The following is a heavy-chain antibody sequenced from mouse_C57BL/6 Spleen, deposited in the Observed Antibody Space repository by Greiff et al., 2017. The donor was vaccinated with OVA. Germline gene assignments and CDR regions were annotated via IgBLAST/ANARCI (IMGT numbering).Heavy chain of an antibody. D-gene: IGHD2-4*01. J-gene: IGHJ4*01. V-gene: IGHV8-12*01. CDR1: GFSLSTSGMG. Sequence: QVTLKVSGPGILQSSQTLSLTCSFSGFSLSTSGMGVSWIRQPSGKGLEWLAHIYWDDDKRYNPSLKSRLTISKDTSRNQVFLKITSVDTADTATYYCARSVPIYYDYDASLAMDYWGQGTSVTVSS. CDR2: IYWDDDK. CDR3: ARSVPIYYDYDASLAMDY.